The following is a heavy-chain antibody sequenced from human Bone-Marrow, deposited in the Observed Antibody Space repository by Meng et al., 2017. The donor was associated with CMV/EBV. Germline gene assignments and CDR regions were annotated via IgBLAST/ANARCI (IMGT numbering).Heavy chain of an antibody. Sequence: GESLKISCAASGFTFSSYSMNWVRQAPGKGLEWVSSISSSSSYIYYADSVKGRFTISRDNAKNSLYLQMNSLRAEDTAVYYCARARYSSSWYEYWGQGTLVIVSS. CDR2: ISSSSSYI. J-gene: IGHJ4*02. CDR3: ARARYSSSWYEY. V-gene: IGHV3-21*01. CDR1: GFTFSSYS. D-gene: IGHD6-13*01.